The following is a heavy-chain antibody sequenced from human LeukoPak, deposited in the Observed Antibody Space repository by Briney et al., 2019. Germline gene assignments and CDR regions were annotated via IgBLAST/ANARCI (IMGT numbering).Heavy chain of an antibody. CDR1: GFTFSRYW. CDR2: TNSDGSIT. J-gene: IGHJ6*02. CDR3: AFFWSGYSNGMDV. Sequence: GGSLRLSCAASGFTFSRYWMHWVRRAPGKGLVWVSRTNSDGSITTDAGSVKGRFTISRDNAKNTLYLQMNSLRAEDTAVYYCAFFWSGYSNGMDVWGQGTTVTVSS. V-gene: IGHV3-74*01. D-gene: IGHD3-3*01.